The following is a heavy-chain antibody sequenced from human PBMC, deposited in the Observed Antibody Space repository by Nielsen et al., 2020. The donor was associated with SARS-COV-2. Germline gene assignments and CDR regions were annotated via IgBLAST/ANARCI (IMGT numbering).Heavy chain of an antibody. V-gene: IGHV1-46*01. CDR2: INPSGGST. J-gene: IGHJ6*02. CDR3: ARDLIDGVVYSNYGMDV. CDR1: GYTFTSYY. D-gene: IGHD3-3*01. Sequence: ASVKVSCKASGYTFTSYYMHWVRQAPGQGLEWMGIINPSGGSTSYAQKFQGRVTMTRDTSTSTVYMELSSLRSEDTAVYYCARDLIDGVVYSNYGMDVWGQGTTVTVSS.